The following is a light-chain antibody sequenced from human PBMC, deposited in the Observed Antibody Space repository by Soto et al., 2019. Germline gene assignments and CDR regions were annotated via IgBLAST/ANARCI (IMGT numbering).Light chain of an antibody. J-gene: IGLJ1*01. CDR1: SSDVGYYNY. Sequence: QSALTQPGSVCGSPGQSVTISCTGTSSDVGYYNYVSWYQRHPGKAPKLMIYDVFNRPSGVPDRFSGSKSGNTASLTISGLQAEDEGDYSCCSYAGSYNIYLFGTGTKVTVL. CDR2: DVF. CDR3: CSYAGSYNIYL. V-gene: IGLV2-11*01.